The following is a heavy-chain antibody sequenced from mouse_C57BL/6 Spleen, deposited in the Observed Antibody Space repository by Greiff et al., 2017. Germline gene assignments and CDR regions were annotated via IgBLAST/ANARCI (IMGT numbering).Heavy chain of an antibody. J-gene: IGHJ2*01. D-gene: IGHD1-1*01. Sequence: EVQLQQSGPELVKPGASVKISCKASGYTFTDYYMNWVKQSHGKSLEWIGDINPNNGGTSYNQKFKGKATLTVDKSSSTAYMELRSLISEDSAVYYCAREEYYGSSYPDYWGQGTTLTVSS. CDR3: AREEYYGSSYPDY. CDR1: GYTFTDYY. CDR2: INPNNGGT. V-gene: IGHV1-26*01.